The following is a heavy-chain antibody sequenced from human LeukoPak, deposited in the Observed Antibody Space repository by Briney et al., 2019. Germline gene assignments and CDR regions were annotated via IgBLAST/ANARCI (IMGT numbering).Heavy chain of an antibody. V-gene: IGHV1-8*03. J-gene: IGHJ4*02. CDR3: ARVPQRRRYDFWSGYYLYYFDY. CDR2: MNPNSGNT. D-gene: IGHD3-3*01. Sequence: ASVKVSCKASGYTFTSYDINWVRQATGQGLEWMGWMNPNSGNTGYAQKFQGRVTITRNTSISTAYMELSSLRSEDTAVYYCARVPQRRRYDFWSGYYLYYFDYWGQGTLVTVSS. CDR1: GYTFTSYD.